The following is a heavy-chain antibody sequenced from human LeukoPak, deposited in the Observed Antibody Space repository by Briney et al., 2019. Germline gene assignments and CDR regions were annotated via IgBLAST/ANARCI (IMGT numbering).Heavy chain of an antibody. CDR1: GYTFTGYY. D-gene: IGHD6-13*01. CDR2: INPNSGGT. J-gene: IGHJ6*03. Sequence: GASVKVSCKASGYTFTGYYMHWVRQAPGQGLEWMGWINPNSGGTNYAQKFQGRVTMTRDTSISTAYMELSRLRSDDTAVYYCARDGSSWSYYYYYYMDVWGKGTTVTISS. CDR3: ARDGSSWSYYYYYYMDV. V-gene: IGHV1-2*02.